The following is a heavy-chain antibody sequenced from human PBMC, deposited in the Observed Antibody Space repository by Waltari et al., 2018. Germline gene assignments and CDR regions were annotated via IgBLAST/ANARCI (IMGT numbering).Heavy chain of an antibody. CDR1: GDSMRTTNYY. V-gene: IGHV4-39*02. J-gene: IGHJ5*02. D-gene: IGHD6-25*01. CDR3: TKSGNSYTNANFFDP. Sequence: QVQESGPGLVKTSETLSLTCTVSGDSMRTTNYYWAWVRQSPERGLEWLGSVYNTGKTWYNPSLDSRVSLSVDSSKSLFSLRLRSLTAADTAVYFCTKSGNSYTNANFFDPWGQGLLVTVSS. CDR2: VYNTGKT.